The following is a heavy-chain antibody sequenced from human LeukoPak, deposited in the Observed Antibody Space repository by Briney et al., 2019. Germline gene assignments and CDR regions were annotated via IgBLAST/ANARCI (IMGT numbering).Heavy chain of an antibody. V-gene: IGHV1-2*02. CDR3: AREALRGGGNDY. Sequence: ASVKVSCKASGYTFTGYYMHWVRQAPGQGLEWMGWINPNSDGTNYAQKFQGRVTMTRDTSISTAYMELSRLRSDDTAVYYCAREALRGGGNDYWGQGTLVTVSS. CDR2: INPNSDGT. CDR1: GYTFTGYY. J-gene: IGHJ4*02. D-gene: IGHD3-16*01.